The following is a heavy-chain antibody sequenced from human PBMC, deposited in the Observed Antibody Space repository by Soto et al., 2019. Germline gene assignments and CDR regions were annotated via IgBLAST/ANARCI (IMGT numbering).Heavy chain of an antibody. D-gene: IGHD3-10*01. V-gene: IGHV4-59*01. CDR2: IYYSGST. J-gene: IGHJ6*02. Sequence: TSETLSLTCTVSGGSISSYYWSWIRQPPGKGLEWIGYIYYSGSTNYNPSLKSRVTISVDTSKNQFSLKLSSVTAADTAVYYCARGRDSGSPSYYYYGMDVWGQGTTVTVSS. CDR3: ARGRDSGSPSYYYYGMDV. CDR1: GGSISSYY.